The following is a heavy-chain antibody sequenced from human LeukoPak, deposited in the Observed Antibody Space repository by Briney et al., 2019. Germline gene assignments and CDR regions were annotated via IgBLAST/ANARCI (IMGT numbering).Heavy chain of an antibody. CDR2: INPNSGGT. CDR1: GYTFIGYY. CDR3: AREGYRGSFFSYNWFDP. V-gene: IGHV1-2*02. J-gene: IGHJ5*02. Sequence: ASVKVSCKASGYTFIGYYIHWVRQAPGQGLEWMGWINPNSGGTNYAQRFQGRVTMTRDTSISTAYMELSRLRSDDTAVYYCAREGYRGSFFSYNWFDPWGQGTLVTASS. D-gene: IGHD1-26*01.